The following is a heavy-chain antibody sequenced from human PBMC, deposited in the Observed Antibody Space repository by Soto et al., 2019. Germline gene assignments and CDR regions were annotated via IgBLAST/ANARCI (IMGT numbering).Heavy chain of an antibody. CDR1: GFTFSSDA. D-gene: IGHD3-16*01. CDR3: AKDSPRNWGSRGYYFDY. J-gene: IGHJ4*02. Sequence: RGSLRLSCAASGFTFSSDAMSWVRQAPGKGLEWVSAISGSGGSTYYADSVKGRFTISRDNSKNTLYLRMNSLRAEETAVYYCAKDSPRNWGSRGYYFDYWGQGPLVTVSS. V-gene: IGHV3-23*01. CDR2: ISGSGGST.